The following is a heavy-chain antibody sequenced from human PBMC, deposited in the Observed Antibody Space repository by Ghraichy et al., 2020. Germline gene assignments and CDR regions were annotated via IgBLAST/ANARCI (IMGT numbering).Heavy chain of an antibody. CDR3: AREWDYGSGKYPLDQ. D-gene: IGHD3-10*01. CDR1: GFTFSTYV. Sequence: GGSLRLSCAASGFTFSTYVMHWVRQAPGKGLEYVSGISSNGDKTYYADSVKGRFTTSRDNSKNTLYLEMASLRAEDMAVYFCAREWDYGSGKYPLDQWGQGTLVAVSS. J-gene: IGHJ4*02. V-gene: IGHV3-64*02. CDR2: ISSNGDKT.